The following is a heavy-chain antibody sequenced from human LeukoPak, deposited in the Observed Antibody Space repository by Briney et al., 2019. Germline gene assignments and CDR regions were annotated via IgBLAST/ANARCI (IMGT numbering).Heavy chain of an antibody. CDR2: ISSRSSYI. Sequence: GGSLRLSCAPSGFTFSSYSMNWVRQAPGKGLEWVSSISSRSSYIYYADSVKGRFTISRDNAKNSLYLQMNSLRAEDTAVYYGARYRGGSSHDYWGQGTLVTVSS. CDR1: GFTFSSYS. V-gene: IGHV3-21*01. J-gene: IGHJ4*02. CDR3: ARYRGGSSHDY. D-gene: IGHD6-13*01.